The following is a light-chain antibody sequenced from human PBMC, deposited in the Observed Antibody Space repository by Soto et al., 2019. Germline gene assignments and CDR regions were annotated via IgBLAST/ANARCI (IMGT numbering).Light chain of an antibody. Sequence: QSALPQPPSVSGSPGQSVTISCTVTSSDVGDYEHVSWYQQAPGTAPKLIIFDVTNRPSGVPDRFSGSKSGNTPSLTIFGLQAEDEADYYCSLYTSSSTWVFGGGTKLTVL. CDR3: SLYTSSSTWV. CDR1: SSDVGDYEH. V-gene: IGLV2-18*01. CDR2: DVT. J-gene: IGLJ3*02.